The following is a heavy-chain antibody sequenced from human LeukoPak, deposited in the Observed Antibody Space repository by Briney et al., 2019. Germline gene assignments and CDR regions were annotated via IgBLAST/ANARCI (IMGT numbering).Heavy chain of an antibody. CDR3: ARQSCSSTSCYFSFGGAYEY. V-gene: IGHV4-39*01. Sequence: SETLSLTCTISGGSISTSHYWGWLRQAPGKVLEWIGGISHSGSTYHNPSLKSRISISVDTAKNQFSLQLSSVTAADTAVYYCARQSCSSTSCYFSFGGAYEYWGQGTLVTVSS. J-gene: IGHJ4*02. CDR1: GGSISTSHY. CDR2: ISHSGST. D-gene: IGHD2-2*01.